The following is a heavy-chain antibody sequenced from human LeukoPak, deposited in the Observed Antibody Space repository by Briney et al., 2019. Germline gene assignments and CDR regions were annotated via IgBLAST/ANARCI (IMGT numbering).Heavy chain of an antibody. J-gene: IGHJ4*02. CDR2: ISSSSSYI. V-gene: IGHV3-21*01. Sequence: KPGGSLRLSCAASGFTFSSYSMNWVRQAPGKGLEWVSSISSSSSYIYYADSVKGRFTISRDNAKNSLYLQMNSLRAEDTAVYYCARDRVVVAAIDYWGQGTLVTVSS. CDR3: ARDRVVVAAIDY. D-gene: IGHD2-15*01. CDR1: GFTFSSYS.